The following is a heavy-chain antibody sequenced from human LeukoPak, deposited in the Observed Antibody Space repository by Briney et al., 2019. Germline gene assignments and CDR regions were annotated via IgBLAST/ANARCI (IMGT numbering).Heavy chain of an antibody. Sequence: SETLSLTCGVSGGSISNTNWWTWFRQPPGKGLEWIGEVNLQGSTNYNPSLKSRVAISVDKSENHISPKLTSVTAADTAVYYCAREGGPYRPLDYSGQGTLVTVAS. CDR3: AREGGPYRPLDY. CDR1: GGSISNTNW. J-gene: IGHJ4*02. CDR2: VNLQGST. V-gene: IGHV4-4*02.